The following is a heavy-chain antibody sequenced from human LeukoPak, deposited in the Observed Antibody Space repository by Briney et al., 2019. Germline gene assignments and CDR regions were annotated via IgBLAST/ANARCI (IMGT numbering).Heavy chain of an antibody. J-gene: IGHJ4*02. CDR1: GFTFSSYG. CDR3: AREGPLPSPFDY. CDR2: MSYDGSNK. D-gene: IGHD1-26*01. Sequence: GGSLRLSCVASGFTFSSYGMHWVRQAPGKGLEWVTLMSYDGSNKYYADSVKGRFTISRDNSKSTLFLQMNSLRAEDTAMYYCAREGPLPSPFDYWGQGTLVTVSS. V-gene: IGHV3-30*03.